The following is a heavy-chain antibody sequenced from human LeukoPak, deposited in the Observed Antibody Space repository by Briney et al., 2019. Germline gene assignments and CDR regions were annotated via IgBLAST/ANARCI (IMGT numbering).Heavy chain of an antibody. CDR3: ARDLSGLWFAELTADDAFDI. V-gene: IGHV3-30-3*01. J-gene: IGHJ3*02. D-gene: IGHD3-10*01. CDR1: GFTFSSYA. CDR2: ISYDGSNK. Sequence: PGRSLRLSCAASGFTFSSYAMHWVRQAPGKGLEWVSVISYDGSNKYYADSVKGRFTISRDNSKNTLYLQMNSLRAEDTAVYYCARDLSGLWFAELTADDAFDISGQGTMVTVSS.